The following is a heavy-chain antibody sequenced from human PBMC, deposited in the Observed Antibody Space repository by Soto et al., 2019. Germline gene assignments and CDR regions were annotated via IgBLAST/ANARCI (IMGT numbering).Heavy chain of an antibody. D-gene: IGHD3-22*01. Sequence: SETLSLTCTVSGGSISSSSYYWGWIRQPPGKGLEWIGSIYYSGSTNYNPSLKSRVTISVDTSKNQFSLKLSSVTAADTAVYYCARDSSSGYYNWGQGTLVTVSS. CDR2: IYYSGST. CDR3: ARDSSSGYYN. J-gene: IGHJ4*02. V-gene: IGHV4-39*07. CDR1: GGSISSSSYY.